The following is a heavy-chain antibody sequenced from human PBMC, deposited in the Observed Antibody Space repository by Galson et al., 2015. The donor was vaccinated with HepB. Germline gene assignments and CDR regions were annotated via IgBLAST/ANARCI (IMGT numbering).Heavy chain of an antibody. Sequence: SLRLSCAASGFPFNNAWMTWVRQAPGMGPEWVGRIKSKTDGGTTDYVAPVKGRFTISRDESKNRLYPQMNSLKTEDTAAYYCTTDVYYSTYWSWLDPWGQGTLVTVSS. CDR1: GFPFNNAW. CDR2: IKSKTDGGTT. CDR3: TTDVYYSTYWSWLDP. D-gene: IGHD2-8*02. V-gene: IGHV3-15*01. J-gene: IGHJ5*02.